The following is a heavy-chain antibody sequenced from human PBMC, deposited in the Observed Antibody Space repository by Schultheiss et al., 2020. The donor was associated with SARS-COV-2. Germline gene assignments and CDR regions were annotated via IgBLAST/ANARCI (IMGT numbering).Heavy chain of an antibody. Sequence: GESLKISCAASGFTFSSYAMHWVRQAPGKGLEWVAVISYDGSNKYYADSVKGRFTISRDNSKNTLYLQMNSLRAEDTAVYYCARDLEYSSSWYTVYYYYGMDVWGQGTTVTVSS. CDR1: GFTFSSYA. J-gene: IGHJ6*02. D-gene: IGHD6-13*01. CDR2: ISYDGSNK. CDR3: ARDLEYSSSWYTVYYYYGMDV. V-gene: IGHV3-30*04.